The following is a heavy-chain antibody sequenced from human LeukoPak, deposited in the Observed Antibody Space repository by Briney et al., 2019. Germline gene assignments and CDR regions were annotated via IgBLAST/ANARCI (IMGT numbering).Heavy chain of an antibody. CDR1: GFTFSSYR. Sequence: PGGSLRLSCAASGFTFSSYRMNWVRQAPGKGLEWVANIKQDGSEKYYVDSVKGRFTISRDNAKHSLSLQMNSLRGEYTAVYYCARRGSSDFDYWGQGNLVSVFS. CDR2: IKQDGSEK. J-gene: IGHJ4*02. CDR3: ARRGSSDFDY. V-gene: IGHV3-7*01. D-gene: IGHD1-26*01.